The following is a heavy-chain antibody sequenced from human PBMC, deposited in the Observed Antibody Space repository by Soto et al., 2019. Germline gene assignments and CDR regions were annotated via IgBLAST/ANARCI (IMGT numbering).Heavy chain of an antibody. V-gene: IGHV4-59*01. Sequence: SETLSLSCIVSGVSMKSYYWMWIRQPPGKGLEWIGYIFYSGSTNYNPSLKSRVTISVDTSKNQFSLKLSSVMAADTAVYYCARAYYYENDGYYYFDYWGLGTLVTVSS. CDR2: IFYSGST. D-gene: IGHD3-22*01. CDR3: ARAYYYENDGYYYFDY. CDR1: GVSMKSYY. J-gene: IGHJ4*02.